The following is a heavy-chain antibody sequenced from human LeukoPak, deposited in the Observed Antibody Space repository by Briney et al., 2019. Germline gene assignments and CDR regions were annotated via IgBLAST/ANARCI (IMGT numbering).Heavy chain of an antibody. CDR2: ISNSGGST. Sequence: QPWASLRRSCAASGFTFSTYAMNWVRQAPGKGLEWVSVISNSGGSTVYADSVKGRFTISRDNSKNALYLQVKSLRAEDTAVYYCAKASITVAGTYFDYWGQGALVTVSS. CDR3: AKASITVAGTYFDY. CDR1: GFTFSTYA. J-gene: IGHJ4*02. D-gene: IGHD6-19*01. V-gene: IGHV3-23*01.